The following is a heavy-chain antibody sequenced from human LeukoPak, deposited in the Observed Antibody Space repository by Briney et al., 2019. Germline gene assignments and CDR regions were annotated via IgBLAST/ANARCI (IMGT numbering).Heavy chain of an antibody. Sequence: PSETLSLTCAVYGGSFSGYYWSWIRQPPGKGLEWIGEINHSGSTNYNPSLKSRVTISVDTSKNQFSLKLSSVTAADTAVYYCARGVLRFLEWLLRVYFDYWGQGTLVTVSS. V-gene: IGHV4-34*01. D-gene: IGHD3-3*01. J-gene: IGHJ4*02. CDR1: GGSFSGYY. CDR2: INHSGST. CDR3: ARGVLRFLEWLLRVYFDY.